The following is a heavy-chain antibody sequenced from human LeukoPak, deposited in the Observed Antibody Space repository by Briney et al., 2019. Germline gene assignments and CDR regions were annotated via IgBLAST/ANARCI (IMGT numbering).Heavy chain of an antibody. Sequence: GGSLRLSCAGSGFTFSHWWMSWVRQAPGKGLEWVAHIILDGSEEYYMDSVKGRFTISRDNAKNLLYLQMNSLRAEDSAVYHCARGHYGLDVWGQGTTITVSS. J-gene: IGHJ6*02. CDR1: GFTFSHWW. CDR2: IILDGSEE. CDR3: ARGHYGLDV. V-gene: IGHV3-7*01.